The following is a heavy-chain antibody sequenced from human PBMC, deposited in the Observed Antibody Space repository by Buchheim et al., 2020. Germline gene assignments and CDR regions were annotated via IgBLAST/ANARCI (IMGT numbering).Heavy chain of an antibody. J-gene: IGHJ5*02. CDR3: ARDHSFVPAAMTWWFDP. Sequence: QVQLVESGGGVVQPGRSLRLSCAASGFTFSSYAMHWVRQAPGKGLEWVAVISYDGSNKYYADSVKGRFTISRDNSKNTLYLQMNSLRAEDTAVYYCARDHSFVPAAMTWWFDPWGQGTL. V-gene: IGHV3-30*04. CDR2: ISYDGSNK. CDR1: GFTFSSYA. D-gene: IGHD2-2*01.